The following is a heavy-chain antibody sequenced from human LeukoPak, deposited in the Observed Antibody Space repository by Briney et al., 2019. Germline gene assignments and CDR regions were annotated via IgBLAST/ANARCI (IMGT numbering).Heavy chain of an antibody. J-gene: IGHJ4*02. Sequence: GGSLRLSCAASGFTFSSYSMNWVRQAPGEGLEWVSSISSSSSYIYYADSVKGRFTISRDNAKNSLYLQMNSLRAENTAVYYCARVSLGYCTNGVCYTTDYWGQGTLVTVSS. D-gene: IGHD2-8*01. CDR3: ARVSLGYCTNGVCYTTDY. CDR2: ISSSSSYI. V-gene: IGHV3-21*01. CDR1: GFTFSSYS.